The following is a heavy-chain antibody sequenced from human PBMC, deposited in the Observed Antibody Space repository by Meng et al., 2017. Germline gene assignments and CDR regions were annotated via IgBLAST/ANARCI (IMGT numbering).Heavy chain of an antibody. CDR1: GYTFTGYY. D-gene: IGHD4-23*01. CDR3: ALTTVVTPVFGY. J-gene: IGHJ4*02. Sequence: ASVKVSCMASGYTFTGYYMHWVRQAPGQGLEWMGRINPNSGGTNYAQKFQGRVTMTRDTSISTAYMELSRLRSDDTAVYYCALTTVVTPVFGYWGQGTLVTVSS. CDR2: INPNSGGT. V-gene: IGHV1-2*06.